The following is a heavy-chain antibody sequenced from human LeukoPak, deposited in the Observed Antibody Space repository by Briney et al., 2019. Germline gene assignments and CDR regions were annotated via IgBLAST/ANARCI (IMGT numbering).Heavy chain of an antibody. CDR2: INHSGST. D-gene: IGHD6-6*01. Sequence: SETLSLTCAVYGGSFSGYYWSWIRQPPGKGLEWIGEINHSGSTNYNPSLKSRVTISVDTSKNQFSLKLNSVTPEDTAVYYCARESGSYSSSYRFDSWGQGTLVTVSS. CDR1: GGSFSGYY. V-gene: IGHV4-34*01. CDR3: ARESGSYSSSYRFDS. J-gene: IGHJ4*02.